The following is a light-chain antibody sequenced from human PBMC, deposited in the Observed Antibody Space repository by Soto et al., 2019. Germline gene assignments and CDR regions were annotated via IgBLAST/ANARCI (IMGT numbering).Light chain of an antibody. CDR2: INSDGSH. Sequence: QPVLTQSPSASASLGASVKLTCTLSSGHSTYAIAWHQKQSEKGPRFLMKINSDGSHSKGDGFFDRFSGSSSGAERHLTISSLQSEDAADYSCQSWGTGIQVFGGGTKLTVL. V-gene: IGLV4-69*02. CDR1: SGHSTYA. CDR3: QSWGTGIQV. J-gene: IGLJ3*02.